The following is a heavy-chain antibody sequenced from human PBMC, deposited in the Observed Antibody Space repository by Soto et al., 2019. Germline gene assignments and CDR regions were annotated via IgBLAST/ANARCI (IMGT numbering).Heavy chain of an antibody. CDR2: INSDGSST. Sequence: GGSLRLSCAASGFTFSSYWMHWVRQAPGKGLVWVSRINSDGSSTSYADSVKGRFTISRDNAKNTLYLQMNSLRAEDTAVYYCASLYPRSGWYRYWGQGTLVTVSS. V-gene: IGHV3-74*01. CDR3: ASLYPRSGWYRY. CDR1: GFTFSSYW. D-gene: IGHD6-19*01. J-gene: IGHJ4*02.